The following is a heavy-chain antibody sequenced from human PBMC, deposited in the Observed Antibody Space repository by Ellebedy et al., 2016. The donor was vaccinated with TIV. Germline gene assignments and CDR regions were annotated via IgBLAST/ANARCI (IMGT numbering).Heavy chain of an antibody. V-gene: IGHV1-18*01. D-gene: IGHD3-10*01. J-gene: IGHJ4*02. CDR1: GYMFTTHA. CDR3: ARDLKGFVSMIRGVSLDD. Sequence: AASVKVSCKTSGYMFTTHAVAWVRQAPGQGLEWLGWISTYNGQATYAQSVQGRVAMTTDTSTSTVYMELRSLTSADTAVYYCARDLKGFVSMIRGVSLDDWGQGTRVTVSS. CDR2: ISTYNGQA.